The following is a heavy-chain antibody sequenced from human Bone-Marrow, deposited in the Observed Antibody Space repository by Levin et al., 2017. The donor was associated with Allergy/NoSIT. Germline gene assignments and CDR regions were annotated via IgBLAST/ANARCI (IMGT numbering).Heavy chain of an antibody. CDR2: MNPNSGNT. V-gene: IGHV1-8*01. J-gene: IGHJ6*02. CDR1: GYTFTSYD. D-gene: IGHD3-3*01. Sequence: GASVKVSCKASGYTFTSYDINWVRQATGQGLEWMGWMNPNSGNTGYAQKFQGRVTMTRNTSISTAYMELSSLRSEDTAVYYCARGTPRREYYDFWSGPIPTHTIYYYYGMDVWGQGTTVTVSS. CDR3: ARGTPRREYYDFWSGPIPTHTIYYYYGMDV.